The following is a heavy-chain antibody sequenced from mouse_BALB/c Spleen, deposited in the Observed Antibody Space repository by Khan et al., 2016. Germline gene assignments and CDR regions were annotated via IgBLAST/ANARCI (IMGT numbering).Heavy chain of an antibody. J-gene: IGHJ3*02. CDR3: ARGGP. Sequence: QVQLKESGAELMKPGASVKISCKATGYTYSNYWTEWIKQRPGRGLEWIGEISPGGGRINYNEKFKDKATFTADESSNTAYMQLNSLTSEDSAVYYCARGGPWGQGTLVTVSA. CDR2: ISPGGGRI. CDR1: GYTYSNYW. V-gene: IGHV1-9*01.